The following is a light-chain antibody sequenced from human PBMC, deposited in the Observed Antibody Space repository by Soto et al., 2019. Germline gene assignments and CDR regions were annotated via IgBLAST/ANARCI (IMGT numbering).Light chain of an antibody. CDR3: HQHDNWPPLT. CDR1: KIVGSN. CDR2: GAS. V-gene: IGKV3-15*01. J-gene: IGKJ1*01. Sequence: EIVMTQSPATLSVSPGDRATLSCRASKIVGSNLAWYQQKPGQAPRLLIYGASTRATGVPGRFSASGSGTEFTLTISSLQSEDFVVDYCHQHDNWPPLTFGQGTKVEIK.